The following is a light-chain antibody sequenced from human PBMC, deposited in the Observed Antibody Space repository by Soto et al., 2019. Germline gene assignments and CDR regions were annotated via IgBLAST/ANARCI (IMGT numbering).Light chain of an antibody. CDR2: GAS. V-gene: IGKV3-20*01. CDR3: QQYGSSPIT. J-gene: IGKJ5*01. Sequence: DIVLTQSPAPLSLSPGERATPSCRAGQNIGTSLVWSQQKPGQSPRLIIYGASSRATGIPDRFSGSWSGTDCTLTISRLEPEDFAVYYCQQYGSSPITFCQGTRLEIK. CDR1: QNIGTS.